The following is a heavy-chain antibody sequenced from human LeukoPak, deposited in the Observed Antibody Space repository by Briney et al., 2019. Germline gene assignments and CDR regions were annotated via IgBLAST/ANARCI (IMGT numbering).Heavy chain of an antibody. D-gene: IGHD6-19*01. CDR2: ISSNGGST. V-gene: IGHV3-64*01. Sequence: PGGSLRLSCAASGFTFSSYAMHWVRQAPGKGLEYVSAISSNGGSTYYANSVKGRFTISRDNSKNTLYLQMGSLRAEDMAVYYCARRKQQWLVQDYWGQGTRFIVSS. CDR3: ARRKQQWLVQDY. J-gene: IGHJ4*02. CDR1: GFTFSSYA.